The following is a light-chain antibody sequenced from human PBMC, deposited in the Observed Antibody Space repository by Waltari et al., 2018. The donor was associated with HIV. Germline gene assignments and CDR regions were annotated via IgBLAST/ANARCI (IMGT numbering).Light chain of an antibody. Sequence: SYELTQPPSVSVFPGQTARITCSGDALPKTYVYWYQQKAGEAPLLGIYEATKRGSGIPTRLSGSTSGTVATLTITAAQVDDEADYYCSSADTSGIVFGGGTKLTVL. CDR3: SSADTSGIV. CDR1: ALPKTY. V-gene: IGLV3-10*01. J-gene: IGLJ2*01. CDR2: EAT.